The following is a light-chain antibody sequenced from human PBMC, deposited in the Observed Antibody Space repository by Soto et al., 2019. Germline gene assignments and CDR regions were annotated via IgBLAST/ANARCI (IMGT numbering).Light chain of an antibody. V-gene: IGKV1-6*01. CDR3: LQDYSFPLT. CDR1: QGIRDA. J-gene: IGKJ4*01. CDR2: DAS. Sequence: AIQMTQSPSSLSASVGDRVTISCRASQGIRDALGWYQQKPGKGPMLLRSDASSLQSGVTLRFSGSGSGLLFTLTIRRLQPEDFATYYCLQDYSFPLTFGGGTKVDIK.